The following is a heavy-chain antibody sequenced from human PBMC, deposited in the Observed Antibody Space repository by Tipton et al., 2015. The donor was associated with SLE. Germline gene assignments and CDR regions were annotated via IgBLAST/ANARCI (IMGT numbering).Heavy chain of an antibody. CDR3: ARGPNDAFDV. V-gene: IGHV4-30-2*01. CDR1: GGSIRTGGHT. J-gene: IGHJ3*01. CDR2: IYHSGST. Sequence: TLSLTCAVSGGSIRTGGHTLSWIRQPPGKGLEWIGYIYHSGSTDYNPSLKRRVTMSADWSKNQISLNLTSVTAADTAMYYCARGPNDAFDVWGPGTMVSVSS.